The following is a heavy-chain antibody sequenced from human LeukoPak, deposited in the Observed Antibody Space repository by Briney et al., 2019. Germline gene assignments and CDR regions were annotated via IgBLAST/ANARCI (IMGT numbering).Heavy chain of an antibody. J-gene: IGHJ4*02. CDR3: ARERLGYYDRSGLDY. D-gene: IGHD3-22*01. CDR1: GGSISSYY. CDR2: IYYSGST. Sequence: SETLSLTCTVSGGSISSYYWNWIRQPPGKGLEWIGYIYYSGSTNYNSSLKSRVTTSVDTSKNQFSLKLSFVTAADTAVYYCARERLGYYDRSGLDYWGQGTLVTVSS. V-gene: IGHV4-59*01.